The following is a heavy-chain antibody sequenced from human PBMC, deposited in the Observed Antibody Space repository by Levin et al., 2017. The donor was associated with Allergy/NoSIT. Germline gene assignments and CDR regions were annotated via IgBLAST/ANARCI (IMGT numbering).Heavy chain of an antibody. CDR3: ASGGTGPLYYYMDV. CDR2: IYYSGST. Sequence: SQTLSLTCTVSGGSISSYYWSWIRQPPGKGLEWIGYIYYSGSTNYNPSLKSRVTISVDTSKNQFSLKLSSVTAADTAVYYCASGGTGPLYYYMDVWGKGTTVTVSS. D-gene: IGHD2-8*02. V-gene: IGHV4-59*01. J-gene: IGHJ6*03. CDR1: GGSISSYY.